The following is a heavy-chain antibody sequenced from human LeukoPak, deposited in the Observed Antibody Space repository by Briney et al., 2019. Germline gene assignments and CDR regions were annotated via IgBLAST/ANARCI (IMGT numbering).Heavy chain of an antibody. CDR1: GGSISNGVYY. J-gene: IGHJ5*02. CDR2: IYYSGST. V-gene: IGHV4-31*03. CDR3: ARGGGNRSWYGFDWFDP. D-gene: IGHD4-23*01. Sequence: SETLSLTCTVSGGSISNGVYYWNWIRQHPGKGLEWIGYIYYSGSTFYNPSLESRVTIAVDTSTNQFSVNLSSVTAADTAVYYCARGGGNRSWYGFDWFDPWGQGILVTVSS.